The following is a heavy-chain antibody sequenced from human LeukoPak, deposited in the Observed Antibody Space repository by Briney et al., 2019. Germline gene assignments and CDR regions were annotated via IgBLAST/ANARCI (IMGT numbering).Heavy chain of an antibody. CDR1: GFTVSSNY. D-gene: IGHD3-3*01. CDR3: ARGTYDFWSGYPGYYFDY. CDR2: IYSGGST. V-gene: IGHV3-53*04. Sequence: GGSLRLSCAASGFTVSSNYMSWVRQAPGKGLEWVSVIYSGGSTYYADSVKGRFTISRHNSKNTLYLQMNSLRAEDTAVYYCARGTYDFWSGYPGYYFDYWGQGTLVTVSS. J-gene: IGHJ4*02.